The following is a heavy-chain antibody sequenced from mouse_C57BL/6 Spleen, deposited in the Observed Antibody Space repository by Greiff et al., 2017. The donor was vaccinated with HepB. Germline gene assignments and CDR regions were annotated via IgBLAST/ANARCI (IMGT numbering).Heavy chain of an antibody. CDR3: ARSLYDGYYVFAY. D-gene: IGHD2-3*01. J-gene: IGHJ3*01. CDR1: GFTFSDYY. V-gene: IGHV5-12*01. Sequence: LQQSGGGLVQPGGSLKLSCAASGFTFSDYYMYWVRQTPEKRLEWVAYISNGGGSTYYPYTVKGRFTISRDNAKNTLYLQMSRLKSEDTAMYYCARSLYDGYYVFAYWGQGTLVTVSA. CDR2: ISNGGGST.